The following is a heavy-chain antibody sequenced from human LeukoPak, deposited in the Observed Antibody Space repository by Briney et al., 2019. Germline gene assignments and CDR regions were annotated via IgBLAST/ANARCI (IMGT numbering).Heavy chain of an antibody. J-gene: IGHJ6*02. Sequence: GGSLRLSCAASGFSISVYWMSWVRQAPGKGLECVANINQEGSDKYSVDSVKGRFTISRDNAKNSLYLEMNSLRADDTAVYYCARDLVVVGSSFSYGMDVWGQGTTVTVSS. CDR2: INQEGSDK. V-gene: IGHV3-7*01. CDR1: GFSISVYW. D-gene: IGHD2-15*01. CDR3: ARDLVVVGSSFSYGMDV.